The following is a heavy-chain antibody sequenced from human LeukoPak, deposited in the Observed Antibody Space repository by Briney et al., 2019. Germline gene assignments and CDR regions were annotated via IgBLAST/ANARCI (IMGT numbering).Heavy chain of an antibody. V-gene: IGHV4-34*01. CDR2: INHSGST. D-gene: IGHD5-12*01. Sequence: PSETLSLTCAVYGGSFSGYYWSWIRQPPGKGLEWIGEINHSGSTNYNPSLKSRVTISVDTSKNQFSLKLSSVTAADTAVFYCARGRKWLRAWFLAQGSFDPWGQGTLVTVSS. CDR1: GGSFSGYY. CDR3: ARGRKWLRAWFLAQGSFDP. J-gene: IGHJ5*02.